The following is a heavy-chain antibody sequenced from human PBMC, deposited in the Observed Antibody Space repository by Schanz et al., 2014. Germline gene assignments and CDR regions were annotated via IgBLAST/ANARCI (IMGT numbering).Heavy chain of an antibody. J-gene: IGHJ4*02. CDR3: AREKRRTEVVLDH. V-gene: IGHV3-11*01. CDR2: ISRDGTTS. CDR1: GFIFNDYY. Sequence: QVQLVESGGGLVQPGGSLRLSCAASGFIFNDYYMNWLRQAPGKGLEWLSYISRDGTTSYYADSVKGRFTISRDNAKNSLYLQMNSLRAEDTAVYYCAREKRRTEVVLDHWGQGTLVTVS.